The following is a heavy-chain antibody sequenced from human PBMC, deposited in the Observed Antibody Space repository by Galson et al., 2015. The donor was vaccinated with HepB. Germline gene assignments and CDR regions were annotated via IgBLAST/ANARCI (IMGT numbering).Heavy chain of an antibody. CDR3: ASPGAVAGSGSYNNVPYYYIIDV. CDR1: GVTFSNYG. V-gene: IGHV1-69*10. Sequence: QSGAEVKKPGESLRISCKVSGVTFSNYGISWVRQAPGQGLEWMGGIIPAVGIPNYAQKFQGRVTISADTSTKTAYMELRSLRFEDTAVYYCASPGAVAGSGSYNNVPYYYIIDVWGQGTTVTVSS. D-gene: IGHD3-10*01. J-gene: IGHJ6*02. CDR2: IIPAVGIP.